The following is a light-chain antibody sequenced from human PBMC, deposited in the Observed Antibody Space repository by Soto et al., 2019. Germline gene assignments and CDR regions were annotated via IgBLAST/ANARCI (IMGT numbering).Light chain of an antibody. CDR1: QSVTSNY. CDR3: QQYGRSPLLYT. J-gene: IGKJ2*01. Sequence: EIELTQSPGTLSLSPGERATLSCRASQSVTSNYLAWYQQKPGQAPRLLIYGASTRAAGVPDRFSGSGSGTDFTLTITRLEPEDFAVYYCQQYGRSPLLYTFGQGTKVGVK. V-gene: IGKV3-20*01. CDR2: GAS.